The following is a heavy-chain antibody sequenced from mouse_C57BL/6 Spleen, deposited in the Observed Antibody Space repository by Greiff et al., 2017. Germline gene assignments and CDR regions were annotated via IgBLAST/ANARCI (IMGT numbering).Heavy chain of an antibody. D-gene: IGHD1-1*01. CDR2: IYPRDGST. V-gene: IGHV1-78*01. CDR1: GYTFTDHT. Sequence: VKLQESDAELVKPGASVKISCKVSGYTFTDHTIHWMKQRPEQGLEWIGYIYPRDGSTKYNEKFKGKATLTADKSSSTAYMQLNSLTSEDSAVYFCARSLYYYGSSYAVGYFDVWGTGTTVTVSS. CDR3: ARSLYYYGSSYAVGYFDV. J-gene: IGHJ1*03.